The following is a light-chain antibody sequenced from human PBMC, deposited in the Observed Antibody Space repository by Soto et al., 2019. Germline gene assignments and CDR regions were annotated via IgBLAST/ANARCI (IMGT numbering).Light chain of an antibody. Sequence: PGDRATLSCRASQSVNRNYLAWYQRKPGQAPRLLIYGASNRATDIPYRFSASGSGTDFTLTITRLEAEDFAVYYCQQYDSTPPTFGQGTKVEGK. CDR3: QQYDSTPPT. CDR1: QSVNRNY. V-gene: IGKV3-20*01. CDR2: GAS. J-gene: IGKJ1*01.